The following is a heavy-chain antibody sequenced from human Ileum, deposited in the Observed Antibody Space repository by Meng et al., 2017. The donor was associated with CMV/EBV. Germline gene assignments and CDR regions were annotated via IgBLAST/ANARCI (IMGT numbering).Heavy chain of an antibody. CDR3: ARGPSNGDFDY. CDR2: INPNTGDT. Sequence: QVRLVQSGVEGKKPGASVKVSCKASGYTFVGYYIHWIRQAPGQGFEWMGWINPNTGDTDYAQKFRDRVTMTRDTSISTVFMDLNWLKSDDTAVYYCARGPSNGDFDYWGQGTLVTVSS. V-gene: IGHV1-2*02. J-gene: IGHJ4*02. D-gene: IGHD4-17*01. CDR1: GYTFVGYY.